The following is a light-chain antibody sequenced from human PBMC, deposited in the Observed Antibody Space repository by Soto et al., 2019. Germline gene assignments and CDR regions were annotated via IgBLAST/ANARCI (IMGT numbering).Light chain of an antibody. CDR2: GVS. CDR1: QSVSNY. Sequence: EIVLTQSPATLSLSPGERATLSCRASQSVSNYLAWYQQKPGQAPRLLIYGVSTRATGIPDRFSGSGSGTDFTLTISRLEPEDFAVYYCQQHGISHITFGQGTRLEIK. J-gene: IGKJ5*01. V-gene: IGKV3-20*01. CDR3: QQHGISHIT.